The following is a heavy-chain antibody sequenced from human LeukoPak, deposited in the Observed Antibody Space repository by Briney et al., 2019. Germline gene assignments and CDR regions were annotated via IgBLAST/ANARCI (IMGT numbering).Heavy chain of an antibody. Sequence: PGGSLRLSCAASGFTFSSYAMSWVRQAPGKGLEWVSAISGSGGSTYYADSVKGRFTISRDNSKNTLYLQMNSLRAEDTAVYYCAKSYCSSTSCYYPRDAFDIWGQGTMVTVSS. D-gene: IGHD2-2*01. J-gene: IGHJ3*02. CDR3: AKSYCSSTSCYYPRDAFDI. CDR2: ISGSGGST. V-gene: IGHV3-23*01. CDR1: GFTFSSYA.